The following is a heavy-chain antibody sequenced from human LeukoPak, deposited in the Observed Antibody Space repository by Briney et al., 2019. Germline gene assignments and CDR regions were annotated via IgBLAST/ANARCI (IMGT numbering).Heavy chain of an antibody. CDR1: GGSFSGYY. D-gene: IGHD1-26*01. CDR3: ARGAATTYYFDY. J-gene: IGHJ4*02. Sequence: SETLSLTCAVYGGSFSGYYWSWIRQPPGKGLEWIGYIYYSGGTNYNPSLKSRVTISVDTSKNQFSLKLTSVTAADTAVYYCARGAATTYYFDYWGQGTLVTVSS. V-gene: IGHV4-59*01. CDR2: IYYSGGT.